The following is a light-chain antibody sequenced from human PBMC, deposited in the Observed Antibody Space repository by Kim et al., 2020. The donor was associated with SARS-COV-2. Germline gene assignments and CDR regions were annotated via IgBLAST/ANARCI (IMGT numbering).Light chain of an antibody. CDR2: AAS. Sequence: SASVVDRVTISCRASQSISSYLNWYQQKPGKAPNLLIYAASSLQSGVPSRFSGSGSGTDFTLTISSLQPEDFATYYCQQSYSTLYTFGQGTKLEI. V-gene: IGKV1-39*01. CDR3: QQSYSTLYT. CDR1: QSISSY. J-gene: IGKJ2*01.